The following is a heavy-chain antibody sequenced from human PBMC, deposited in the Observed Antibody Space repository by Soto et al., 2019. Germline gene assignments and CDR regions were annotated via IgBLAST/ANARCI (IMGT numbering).Heavy chain of an antibody. V-gene: IGHV1-18*01. CDR3: AREKGIAVAGDAFDI. D-gene: IGHD6-19*01. CDR2: VSPYNGNT. Sequence: ASVTVSCQAAGYTFSSYGINWVRQAPGQGLEWLGWVSPYNGNTNYAQKLQGRVTMTTDTSTSTAYMELRSLRSDDTAVYYCAREKGIAVAGDAFDIWGQGTMVTVSS. CDR1: GYTFSSYG. J-gene: IGHJ3*02.